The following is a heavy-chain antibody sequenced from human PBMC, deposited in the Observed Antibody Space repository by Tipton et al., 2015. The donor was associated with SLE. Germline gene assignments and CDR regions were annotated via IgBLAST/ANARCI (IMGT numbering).Heavy chain of an antibody. CDR2: MYPGDSDI. V-gene: IGHV5-51*03. J-gene: IGHJ4*02. CDR1: GYSFTSYW. CDR3: ARTPVLGSLWYFDY. D-gene: IGHD1-26*01. Sequence: QLVQSGAEVKKPGESLKISCEGSGYSFTSYWIGWVRQMPGKGLEWMGIMYPGDSDIRYGPSFQGQVTISADKSISTAFLQWNSLKASDTAMYYCARTPVLGSLWYFDYWGQGTLVTVSS.